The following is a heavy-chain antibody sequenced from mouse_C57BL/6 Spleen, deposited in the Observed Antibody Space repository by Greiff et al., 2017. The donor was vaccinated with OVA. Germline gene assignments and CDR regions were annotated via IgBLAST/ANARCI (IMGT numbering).Heavy chain of an antibody. J-gene: IGHJ4*01. V-gene: IGHV1-76*01. CDR2: IYPGSGNT. CDR3: ARGGALSVVATDYAMDY. D-gene: IGHD1-1*01. CDR1: GYTFTDYY. Sequence: QVQLQQSGAELVRPGASVKLSCKASGYTFTDYYINWVKQRPGQGLEWIARIYPGSGNTYYNEKFKGKATLTAEKSSSTAYMQLSSLTSEDSAVYFCARGGALSVVATDYAMDYWGQGTSVTVSS.